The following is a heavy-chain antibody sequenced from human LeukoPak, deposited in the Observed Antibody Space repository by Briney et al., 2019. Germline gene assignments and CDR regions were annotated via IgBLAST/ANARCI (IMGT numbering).Heavy chain of an antibody. D-gene: IGHD1-26*01. CDR2: IYYSGST. Sequence: SETLSLTCTVSGGSISSYYWSWIRQPPGKGLEWIGYIYYSGSTNYNPSLKSRVTILVDTSKNQFSLKLSSVTAADTAVYYCAVGDGATYDYWGQGTLVTVSS. V-gene: IGHV4-59*01. CDR1: GGSISSYY. J-gene: IGHJ4*02. CDR3: AVGDGATYDY.